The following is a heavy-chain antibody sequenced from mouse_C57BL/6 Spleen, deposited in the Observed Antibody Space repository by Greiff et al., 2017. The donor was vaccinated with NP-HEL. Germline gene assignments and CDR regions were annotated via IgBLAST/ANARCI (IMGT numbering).Heavy chain of an antibody. Sequence: QVQLKESGAELVKPGASVKISCKASGYAFSSYWMNWVKQRPGKGLEWIGQIYPGDGDTNYNGKFKGKATLTADKSSSTAYMQLSSLTSEDSAVYFCAREKGNYYFDYWGQSTTLTVSS. D-gene: IGHD2-1*01. CDR3: AREKGNYYFDY. CDR1: GYAFSSYW. J-gene: IGHJ2*01. CDR2: IYPGDGDT. V-gene: IGHV1-80*01.